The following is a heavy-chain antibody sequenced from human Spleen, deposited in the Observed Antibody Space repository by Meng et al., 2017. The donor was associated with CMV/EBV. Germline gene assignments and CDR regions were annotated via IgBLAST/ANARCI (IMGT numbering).Heavy chain of an antibody. CDR2: IYTSGST. CDR3: ARTRPPGDWQYYFDY. D-gene: IGHD7-27*01. CDR1: GGSSSSYY. J-gene: IGHJ4*02. Sequence: QAQLQESGPGLGKPSETLSLTCPVSGGSSSSYYWSWIRQPAGKGLEWIGRIYTSGSTNYNPSLKSRVTMSVDTSKNQFSLKLSSVTAADMAVYYCARTRPPGDWQYYFDYWGQGTLVTVSS. V-gene: IGHV4-4*07.